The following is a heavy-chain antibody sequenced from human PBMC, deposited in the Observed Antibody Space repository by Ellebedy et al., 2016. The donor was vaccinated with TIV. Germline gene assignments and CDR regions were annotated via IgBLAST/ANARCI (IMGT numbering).Heavy chain of an antibody. J-gene: IGHJ4*02. D-gene: IGHD3-22*01. V-gene: IGHV4-59*01. Sequence: SETLSLTCTVSGDSISSYYWSWIRQPPGKGMEWIGFIYYSGSTSYSPSLRSRVTISVDTSRNQFSLKLTSVTAADTAVYYFARDLYYYDSSGNYYAGFDYWGQGTLVTVSS. CDR1: GDSISSYY. CDR3: ARDLYYYDSSGNYYAGFDY. CDR2: IYYSGST.